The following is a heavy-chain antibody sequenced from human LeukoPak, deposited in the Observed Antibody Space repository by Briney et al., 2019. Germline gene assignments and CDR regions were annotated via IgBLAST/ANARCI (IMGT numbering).Heavy chain of an antibody. CDR3: ARERALRWPFDY. V-gene: IGHV3-33*01. CDR2: IWYDGSNK. D-gene: IGHD4-23*01. CDR1: GFTFSSYG. J-gene: IGHJ4*02. Sequence: GRSLRLSCAASGFTFSSYGMHWVRQAPGKGLEWVAVIWYDGSNKYYADSVKGRFTISRDNSKNTLYLQMTSLRAEDTAVYYCARERALRWPFDYWGQGTLVTVSS.